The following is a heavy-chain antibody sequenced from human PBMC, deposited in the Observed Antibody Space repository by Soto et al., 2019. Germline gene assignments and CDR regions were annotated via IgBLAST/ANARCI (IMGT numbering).Heavy chain of an antibody. CDR1: GFSFSAFS. V-gene: IGHV3-48*02. CDR2: ISSSSSTI. Sequence: EVQLVESGGGLVQPGGSLRLSCVSSGFSFSAFSMNWVRQAPGKGLEWISYISSSSSTIYYADSVKGRFTISRDNAKNPMYLQMDSLRDEDTAVYYCAREGGRHCSPTRCYNAFDIWGQGTMVTVSS. D-gene: IGHD2-2*02. CDR3: AREGGRHCSPTRCYNAFDI. J-gene: IGHJ3*02.